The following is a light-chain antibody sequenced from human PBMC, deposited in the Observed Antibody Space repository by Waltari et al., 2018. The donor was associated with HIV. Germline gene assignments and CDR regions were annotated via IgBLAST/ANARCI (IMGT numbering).Light chain of an antibody. CDR2: DQN. CDR3: NSRDIHTNEHF. J-gene: IGLJ1*01. Sequence: PVLIIYDQNRRPSGIPDRFTASGSGDTASLTISETQAEDEADYFCNSRDIHTNEHFFGPGTTVTVL. V-gene: IGLV3-19*01.